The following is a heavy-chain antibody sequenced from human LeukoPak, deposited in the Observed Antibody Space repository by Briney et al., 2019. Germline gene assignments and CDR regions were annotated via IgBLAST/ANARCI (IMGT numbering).Heavy chain of an antibody. V-gene: IGHV1-18*01. CDR1: GYTFTSYG. CDR3: AGGYCTNGVCPYGMDV. D-gene: IGHD2-8*01. CDR2: ISAYNGNT. Sequence: ASVKVSCKASGYTFTSYGISWVRQAPGQGLEWMGWISAYNGNTNYAQKLQGRVTMTTDTSTSTAYMELRSLRSDDTAVYYCAGGYCTNGVCPYGMDVWGQGTTVTVSS. J-gene: IGHJ6*02.